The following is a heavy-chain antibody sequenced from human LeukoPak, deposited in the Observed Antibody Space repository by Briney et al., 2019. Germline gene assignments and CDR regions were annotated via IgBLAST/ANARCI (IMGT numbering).Heavy chain of an antibody. V-gene: IGHV3-30-3*01. Sequence: PGRSLRLSCAASGFTFSSYAMHWVRQAPGKGLERVAVISYDGSNKYYADSVKGRFTISRDNSKNTLYLQMNSLRAEDTAVYYCAREEVRAEFDYWGQGTLVTVSS. CDR3: AREEVRAEFDY. J-gene: IGHJ4*02. CDR2: ISYDGSNK. CDR1: GFTFSSYA.